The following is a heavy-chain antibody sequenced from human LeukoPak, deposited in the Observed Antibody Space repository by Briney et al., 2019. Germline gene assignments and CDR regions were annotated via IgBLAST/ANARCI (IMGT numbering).Heavy chain of an antibody. V-gene: IGHV1-2*02. CDR2: INPNSGDT. CDR1: GYTFTDYY. CDR3: ARGGKRVGATLLYY. D-gene: IGHD1-26*01. Sequence: ASVKVSCKASGYTFTDYYINWVRQAPGQGLEWIGWINPNSGDTNYAQKFQDRVTMTRDTSISTAYIELNLLRSDDTAVFYCARGGKRVGATLLYYWGQGTLVTVSS. J-gene: IGHJ4*02.